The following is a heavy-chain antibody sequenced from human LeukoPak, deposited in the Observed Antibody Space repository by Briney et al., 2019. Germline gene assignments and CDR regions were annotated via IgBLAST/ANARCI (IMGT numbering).Heavy chain of an antibody. CDR1: GYIFTTYA. CDR2: INTGNGDT. CDR3: AREGLRFGEFFWFDY. J-gene: IGHJ4*02. D-gene: IGHD3-10*01. Sequence: ASVKVSCKASGYIFTTYAIHWVRQAPGQRLEWMGWINTGNGDTRYSQKFQGRVTMTTDTSTSTAYMELRSLRSDDTAVYYCAREGLRFGEFFWFDYWGQGTLVTVSS. V-gene: IGHV1-3*04.